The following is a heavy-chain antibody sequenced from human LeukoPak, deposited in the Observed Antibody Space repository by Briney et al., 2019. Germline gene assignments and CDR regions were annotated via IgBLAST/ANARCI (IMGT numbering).Heavy chain of an antibody. Sequence: SETLSLTCTVSGGSISSYYWSWIRQPPGKGLEWIGYIYYSGSTNYNPSLKSRVTISVDTSKNQFSLKLSSVTAADTAVYYCARARGAIPHMRNWYYYYYGMDVWGQGTTVTVSS. V-gene: IGHV4-59*01. CDR2: IYYSGST. CDR1: GGSISSYY. CDR3: ARARGAIPHMRNWYYYYYGMDV. D-gene: IGHD2-2*02. J-gene: IGHJ6*02.